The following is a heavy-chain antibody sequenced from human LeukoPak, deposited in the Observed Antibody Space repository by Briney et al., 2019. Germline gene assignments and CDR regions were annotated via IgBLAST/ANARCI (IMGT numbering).Heavy chain of an antibody. CDR1: GGSISSGGYY. D-gene: IGHD3-3*01. CDR3: AREADFWSGHSYGGKDV. Sequence: SETLSLTCTVSGGSISSGGYYWSWIRQHPGKGLEWIGYIYYSGTTYYNPSLKSRVTISVDTPKNQFSLKLSSVTAADTAVYYCAREADFWSGHSYGGKDVWGQGTTVTVSS. CDR2: IYYSGTT. V-gene: IGHV4-31*03. J-gene: IGHJ6*02.